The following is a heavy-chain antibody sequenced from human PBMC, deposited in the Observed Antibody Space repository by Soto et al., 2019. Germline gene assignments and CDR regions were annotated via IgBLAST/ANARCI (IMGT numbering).Heavy chain of an antibody. CDR2: ISYDGKQT. J-gene: IGHJ2*01. Sequence: QVQLGESGGVVAQPGRSLRLSCGAPGVTLKDYGMHWVRQAPGKGLEWVAVISYDGKQTYYADSVKGRFTISKDKSKRPLFLQMNSLRVDDTAVYYCARDGWGSNWYFDLWGRGTLVTVSS. CDR1: GVTLKDYG. CDR3: ARDGWGSNWYFDL. D-gene: IGHD3-16*01. V-gene: IGHV3-30*03.